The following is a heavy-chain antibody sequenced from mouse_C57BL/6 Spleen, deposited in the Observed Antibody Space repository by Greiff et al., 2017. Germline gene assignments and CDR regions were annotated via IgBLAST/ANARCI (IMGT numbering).Heavy chain of an antibody. D-gene: IGHD1-1*01. CDR1: GFTFSDYG. CDR3: ARDGSSSYYYAMDY. J-gene: IGHJ4*01. CDR2: ISSGSSTI. V-gene: IGHV5-17*01. Sequence: EVQVVESGGGLVKPGGSLKLSCAASGFTFSDYGMHWVRQAPEKGLEWVAYISSGSSTIYYADTVKGRFTISRDNAKNTLFLQMTSLRSEDTAMYYCARDGSSSYYYAMDYWGQGTSVTVSS.